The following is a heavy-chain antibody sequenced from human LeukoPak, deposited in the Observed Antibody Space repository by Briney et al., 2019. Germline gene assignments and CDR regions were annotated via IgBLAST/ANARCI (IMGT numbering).Heavy chain of an antibody. Sequence: SETLSVTCAVYGGSFSGYYWSWIRQPPGKGLEWIGEINHSGSTNYNPSLKSRVTISVDTSKNQFSLKLSSVTAADTAVYYCARGTTMVRGGDWFDPWGQGTLVTVSS. CDR3: ARGTTMVRGGDWFDP. V-gene: IGHV4-34*01. CDR2: INHSGST. CDR1: GGSFSGYY. D-gene: IGHD3-10*01. J-gene: IGHJ5*02.